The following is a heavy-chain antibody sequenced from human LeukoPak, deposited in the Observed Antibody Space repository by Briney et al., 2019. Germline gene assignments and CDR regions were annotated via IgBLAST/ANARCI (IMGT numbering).Heavy chain of an antibody. CDR3: VRVGSGATRADTLDL. CDR1: GFTFNDYY. V-gene: IGHV3-11*04. Sequence: GGSLRLSCAASGFTFNDYYMTWIRQAPGMGLECVSYISSSGSTIYYADSMKGRFTISRDNAKSSLFLQMNSLRAEDTGIYYCVRVGSGATRADTLDLWGQGTMVTVSS. CDR2: ISSSGSTI. J-gene: IGHJ3*01. D-gene: IGHD6-19*01.